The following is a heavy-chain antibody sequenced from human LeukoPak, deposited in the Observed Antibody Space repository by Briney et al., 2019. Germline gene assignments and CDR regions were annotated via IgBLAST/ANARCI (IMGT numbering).Heavy chain of an antibody. CDR2: INEDGSEA. J-gene: IGHJ6*04. CDR3: AREKYGRGRISYYYGIDV. V-gene: IGHV3-7*03. Sequence: PGGSLRLSCVASGFTFSGYWMIWVRQAPGKGLEWLANINEDGSEANYVASVNGRFSMSSDNAKKSVYLQMNSLGAEDTAVYYCAREKYGRGRISYYYGIDVWGKGTTATVSS. D-gene: IGHD3-10*01. CDR1: GFTFSGYW.